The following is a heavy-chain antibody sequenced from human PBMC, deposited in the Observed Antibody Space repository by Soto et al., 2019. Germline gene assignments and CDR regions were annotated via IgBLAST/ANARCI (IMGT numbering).Heavy chain of an antibody. CDR1: GYTFTSYG. Sequence: QVQLVQSGAEVKKPGASVKVSCKASGYTFTSYGISWVRQAPGQGLEWMGWISAYNGNTNYAQKHQGRVTMTTDTSSSTAYMELRSLRSDDTAGYYCATRGHIVEPISYYYMDVWGKGTTVTVPS. J-gene: IGHJ6*03. V-gene: IGHV1-18*01. CDR3: ATRGHIVEPISYYYMDV. CDR2: ISAYNGNT. D-gene: IGHD2-21*01.